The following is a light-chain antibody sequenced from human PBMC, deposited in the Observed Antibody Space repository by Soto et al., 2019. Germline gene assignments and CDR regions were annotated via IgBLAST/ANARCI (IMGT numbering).Light chain of an antibody. CDR3: QQRSSWPSLN. V-gene: IGKV3-11*01. J-gene: IGKJ4*01. CDR2: DAS. CDR1: QSVSSF. Sequence: EIVLTQSPATLSLSPGERATLSCRASQSVSSFLAWYQHKPGQAPRLLIYDASNRATGIPDRFSGSGSGTDCTLTISSLEPEDFAVYYCQQRSSWPSLNFGGGTKVDIK.